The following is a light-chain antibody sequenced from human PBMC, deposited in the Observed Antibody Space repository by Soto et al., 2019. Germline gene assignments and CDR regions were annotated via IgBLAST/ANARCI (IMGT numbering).Light chain of an antibody. V-gene: IGLV2-14*01. J-gene: IGLJ3*02. CDR2: EVS. CDR1: SSDVGGYNY. Sequence: QSALTQPASVSGSPGQSITISCTGTSSDVGGYNYVSWYQQHPGKAPKLMIYEVSNRPSGVSNRFSGSKSGNTASLTISGLQADDEADYYGSSYTSRSTLVFGGGTKLTVL. CDR3: SSYTSRSTLV.